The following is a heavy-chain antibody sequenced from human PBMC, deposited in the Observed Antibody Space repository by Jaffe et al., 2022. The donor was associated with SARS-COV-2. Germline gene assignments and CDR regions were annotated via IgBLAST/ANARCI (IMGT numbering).Heavy chain of an antibody. CDR2: IWYDGSNK. D-gene: IGHD5-18*01. CDR3: ARDSYSYGPRYYYGMDV. Sequence: QVQLVESGGGVVQPGRSLRLSCAASGFTFSSYGMHWVRQAPGKGLEWVAVIWYDGSNKYYADSVKGRFTISRDNSKNTLYLQMNSLRAEDTAVYYCARDSYSYGPRYYYGMDVWGQGTTVTVSS. V-gene: IGHV3-33*01. J-gene: IGHJ6*02. CDR1: GFTFSSYG.